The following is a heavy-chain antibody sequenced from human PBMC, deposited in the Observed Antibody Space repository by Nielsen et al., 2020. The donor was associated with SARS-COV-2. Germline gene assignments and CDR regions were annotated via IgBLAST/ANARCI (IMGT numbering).Heavy chain of an antibody. V-gene: IGHV3-7*01. D-gene: IGHD1-1*01. CDR1: GFTFSSYW. J-gene: IGHJ4*02. Sequence: LSLTCAASGFTFSSYWMSWVRQAPGKGLEWVANIKQDGSEKYYVDSVKGRFTISRDNAKNSLYPQMNSLRAEDTAVYYCARDSVFWNAPLDYWGQGTLVTVSS. CDR2: IKQDGSEK. CDR3: ARDSVFWNAPLDY.